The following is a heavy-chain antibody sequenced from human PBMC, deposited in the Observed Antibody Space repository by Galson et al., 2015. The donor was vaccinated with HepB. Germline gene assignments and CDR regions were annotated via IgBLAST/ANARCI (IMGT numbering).Heavy chain of an antibody. CDR2: ITSSGGNS. CDR3: ARAQWLRDFDY. Sequence: SLRLSCAASGFSFTRYAMTWVRQAPGKGLGWVSSITSSGGNSYYKDSVKGRFTVSRDNSKNKLLLQLNSRRAEDTAVYYCARAQWLRDFDYWGQGTLVTVSS. V-gene: IGHV3-23*01. J-gene: IGHJ4*02. CDR1: GFSFTRYA. D-gene: IGHD5-12*01.